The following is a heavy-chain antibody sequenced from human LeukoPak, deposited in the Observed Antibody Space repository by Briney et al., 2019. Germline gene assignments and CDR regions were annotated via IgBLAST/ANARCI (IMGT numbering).Heavy chain of an antibody. D-gene: IGHD6-13*01. V-gene: IGHV1-18*01. CDR1: GYTFTSYG. J-gene: IGHJ4*02. CDR3: ARAAAGFARLGGTRPAKFDY. Sequence: ASVKVSCKASGYTFTSYGISWVRQAPGQGLEWMGWISAYNGNTNYAQKLQGRVTMTTDTSTSTAYMELRSLRSDDTAVYYCARAAAGFARLGGTRPAKFDYWGQGTLVTVSS. CDR2: ISAYNGNT.